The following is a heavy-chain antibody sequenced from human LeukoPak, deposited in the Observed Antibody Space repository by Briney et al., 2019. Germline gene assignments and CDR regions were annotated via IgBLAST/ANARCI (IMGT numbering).Heavy chain of an antibody. V-gene: IGHV3-7*03. Sequence: GGSLRLSCAASGFTFSTYWMSWVRQAPGNGLEWVANIKQDGSEKYYVDSVKGRFTISRDNAKNSLSLLMNSLRAEDTAVYYCARDYSDTGSFNIWGQGTMVTVSS. J-gene: IGHJ3*02. CDR3: ARDYSDTGSFNI. D-gene: IGHD2-21*01. CDR2: IKQDGSEK. CDR1: GFTFSTYW.